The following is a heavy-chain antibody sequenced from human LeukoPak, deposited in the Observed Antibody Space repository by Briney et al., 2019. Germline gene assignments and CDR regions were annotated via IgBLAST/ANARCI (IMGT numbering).Heavy chain of an antibody. D-gene: IGHD3-3*01. CDR3: ARDHYDFWSGYSHYYYYYMDV. V-gene: IGHV3-48*03. CDR2: ISSSGSTI. CDR1: GFTFSSYE. Sequence: GGSLRLSCAASGFTFSSYEMNWVRQAPGKGLEWVSYISSSGSTIYYADSVKGRFTISRDNAKNSLYLQMNSLRAEDTAVYYCARDHYDFWSGYSHYYYYYMDVWGKGTTVTVSS. J-gene: IGHJ6*03.